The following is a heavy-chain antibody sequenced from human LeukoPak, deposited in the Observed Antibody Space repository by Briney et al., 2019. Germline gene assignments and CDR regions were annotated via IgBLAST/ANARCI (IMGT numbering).Heavy chain of an antibody. CDR3: AGHHPRNTVDF. J-gene: IGHJ4*02. Sequence: SETLSLTCTVSGGSISTYYWSWIRQPPGKGLEWIAYISDIGSINYNPSLKSRVTISLDTSKNQFSLKLSSVTAADTAVYYCAGHHPRNTVDFWGQGTLVTVSS. CDR1: GGSISTYY. CDR2: ISDIGSI. D-gene: IGHD2/OR15-2a*01. V-gene: IGHV4-59*08.